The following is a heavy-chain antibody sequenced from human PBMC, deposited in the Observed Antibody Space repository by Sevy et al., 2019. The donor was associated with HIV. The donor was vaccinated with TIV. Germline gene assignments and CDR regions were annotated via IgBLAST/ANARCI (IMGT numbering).Heavy chain of an antibody. Sequence: GGSVRLSCAASGFTFSKYSMSWVRQPPGKGLEWVSTLSFGCGEINHADSVKGRFTISRDNSKNSLYLRMNNLRAEDTAVYYCAREGCTKPHDYWGQGTLVTVSS. CDR3: AREGCTKPHDY. J-gene: IGHJ4*02. V-gene: IGHV3-23*01. CDR1: GFTFSKYS. CDR2: LSFGCGEI. D-gene: IGHD2-8*01.